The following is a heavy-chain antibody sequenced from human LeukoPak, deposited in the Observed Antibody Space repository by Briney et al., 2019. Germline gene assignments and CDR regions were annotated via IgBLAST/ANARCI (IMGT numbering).Heavy chain of an antibody. J-gene: IGHJ6*03. CDR2: IYSGGST. CDR3: ARAIAYYYYYMDV. D-gene: IGHD2-21*01. Sequence: GGSLRLSCAASGFTVSSNYMSWVRQAPGKGLEWVSVIYSGGSTYYADSVKGRFTISRDNSKNTLYLQMNSLRAEDTAVYYCARAIAYYYYYMDVWGKGTTVTISS. CDR1: GFTVSSNY. V-gene: IGHV3-53*01.